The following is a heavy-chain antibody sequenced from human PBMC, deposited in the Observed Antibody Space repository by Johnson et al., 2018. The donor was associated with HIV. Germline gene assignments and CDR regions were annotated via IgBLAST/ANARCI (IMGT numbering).Heavy chain of an antibody. V-gene: IGHV3-23*04. CDR2: ISGSGGST. D-gene: IGHD6-13*01. CDR3: ATYSSSWYKGGYAFDI. CDR1: GFTFSSYA. Sequence: VQLVESGGGVVQPGRSLRLSCAASGFTFSSYAMSWVRQAPGKGLEWVSAISGSGGSTYYADSVKGRFTISRDNSKNSLYLQMNSLGAEDTAVYYCATYSSSWYKGGYAFDIWGQGTMVTVSS. J-gene: IGHJ3*02.